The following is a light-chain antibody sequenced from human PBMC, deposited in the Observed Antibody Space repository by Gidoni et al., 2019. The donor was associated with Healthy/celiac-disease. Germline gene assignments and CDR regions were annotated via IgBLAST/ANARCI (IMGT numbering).Light chain of an antibody. J-gene: IGKJ2*01. Sequence: EIVMTQSPATLSVSPGERATLSCRASQSVSSNFAWYQQKPGQAPRLLIYGASTRATGIPARFSGSGSGTEFTLTISSLQSEDFAVYYCQQYNNLMYTFGQGTKLEIK. CDR3: QQYNNLMYT. CDR1: QSVSSN. V-gene: IGKV3-15*01. CDR2: GAS.